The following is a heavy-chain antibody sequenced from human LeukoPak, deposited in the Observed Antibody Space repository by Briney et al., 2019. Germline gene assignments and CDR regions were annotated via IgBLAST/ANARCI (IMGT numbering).Heavy chain of an antibody. CDR2: IYTSGST. J-gene: IGHJ4*02. V-gene: IGHV4-61*02. CDR3: ASSGYSYGPYYFDY. D-gene: IGHD5-18*01. CDR1: GGSISSGSYY. Sequence: PSQTLSLTCTVSGGSISSGSYYWSWVRQPAGKGLEWIGRIYTSGSTNYNPSLKSQFTISVDTSKNQFSRKLSSVTAADTAVYYCASSGYSYGPYYFDYWGQGTLVTVSS.